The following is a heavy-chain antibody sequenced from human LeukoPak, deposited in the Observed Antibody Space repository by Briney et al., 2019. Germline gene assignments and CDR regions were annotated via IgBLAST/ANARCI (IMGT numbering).Heavy chain of an antibody. Sequence: GGSLRLSCAASGFTFSSYAMRWVRQAPGKGLEWVSVIYSGDTTYYADSVKGRFTISRDNSKNTLHLQMNSLRAEDTAVYYCARGRSLGYFDNWGQGTLVTVSS. CDR2: IYSGDTT. CDR1: GFTFSSYA. J-gene: IGHJ4*02. V-gene: IGHV3-23*03. D-gene: IGHD3-16*01. CDR3: ARGRSLGYFDN.